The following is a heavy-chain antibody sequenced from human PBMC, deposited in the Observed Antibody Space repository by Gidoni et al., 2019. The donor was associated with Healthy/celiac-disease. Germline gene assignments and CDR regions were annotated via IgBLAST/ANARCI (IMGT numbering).Heavy chain of an antibody. Sequence: QVQLVQSGAEVKKPGSSVKVSGKASGGTFSSYTISGVRQAPGQGLEWMGRIIPILGIANYAQKFQGRVTITADKSTGTAYMELSSLRSEDTAVYSCAIAACSSTSCFSYYYGMDVWGQGTTVTVSS. CDR2: IIPILGIA. D-gene: IGHD2-2*01. CDR3: AIAACSSTSCFSYYYGMDV. J-gene: IGHJ6*02. V-gene: IGHV1-69*02. CDR1: GGTFSSYT.